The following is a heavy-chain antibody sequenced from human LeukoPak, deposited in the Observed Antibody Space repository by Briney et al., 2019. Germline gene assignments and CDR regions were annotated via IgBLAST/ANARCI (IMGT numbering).Heavy chain of an antibody. V-gene: IGHV4-4*02. D-gene: IGHD2-2*01. J-gene: IGHJ4*02. CDR2: IYHSGST. Sequence: SGTLSLTCAVSGGSISSSNRWSWVRQPPGKGLEWIGEIYHSGSTNYNPSLKSRVTISVDKSKNQFSLKLSSVTAADTAVYYCARDLRDPYCSSTSCYGGLDYWGQGTLVTVSS. CDR1: GGSISSSNR. CDR3: ARDLRDPYCSSTSCYGGLDY.